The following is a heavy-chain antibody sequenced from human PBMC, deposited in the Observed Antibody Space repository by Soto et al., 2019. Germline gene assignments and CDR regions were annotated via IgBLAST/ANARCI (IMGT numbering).Heavy chain of an antibody. CDR3: ARVTTFYDILTSSYALNYFDY. Sequence: PVGSLRLSCAASGFSVTSNYMTWVRRAPGKGLGCVSVIYAGGNTYYPDSVKGRFTIPSDNSKNTIFLQMNNLRAEDTAVYYCARVTTFYDILTSSYALNYFDYWGQGTRVTVSS. V-gene: IGHV3-53*01. CDR1: GFSVTSNY. CDR2: IYAGGNT. J-gene: IGHJ4*02. D-gene: IGHD3-9*01.